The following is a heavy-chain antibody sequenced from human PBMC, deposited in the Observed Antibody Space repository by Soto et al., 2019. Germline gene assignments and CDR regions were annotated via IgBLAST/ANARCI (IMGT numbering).Heavy chain of an antibody. D-gene: IGHD6-19*01. V-gene: IGHV1-69*13. CDR3: ARLRRLGGYYYGMDV. J-gene: IGHJ6*02. CDR2: IIPIFGTA. CDR1: GGTFSSYA. Sequence: ASVKVSCKASGGTFSSYAISWVRQAPGQGLEWMGGIIPIFGTANYAQKFQGRVTITADESTSTAYMKLSSLRSEDTAMYYCARLRRLGGYYYGMDVWGQGTTVTVSS.